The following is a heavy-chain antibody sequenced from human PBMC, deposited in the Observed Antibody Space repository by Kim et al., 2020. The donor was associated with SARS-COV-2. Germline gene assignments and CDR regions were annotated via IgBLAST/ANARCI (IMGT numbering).Heavy chain of an antibody. V-gene: IGHV3-30*04. D-gene: IGHD2-21*01. CDR2: ISYDGSNK. CDR1: GFTFSSYA. J-gene: IGHJ4*02. Sequence: GGSLRLSCAASGFTFSSYAMHWVRQAPGKGREWVAVISYDGSNKYYADSVKGRFTISRDNSKNTLYLQMNSLRAEDTAVYYCARGGQHGGDGYFDYWGQGTLVTVSS. CDR3: ARGGQHGGDGYFDY.